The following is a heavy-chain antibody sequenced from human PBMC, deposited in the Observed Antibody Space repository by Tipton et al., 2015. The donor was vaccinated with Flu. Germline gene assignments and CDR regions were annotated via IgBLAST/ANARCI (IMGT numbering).Heavy chain of an antibody. CDR1: GGSLSSFY. CDR2: IYTSGSA. V-gene: IGHV4-4*07. J-gene: IGHJ4*02. Sequence: TLSLTCTVSGGSLSSFYWSWIRQPVGMGLEWIGRIYTSGSAKYNPSLKSRVTMSVDTSKQQLSLKLTSVTAADTAVYYCARGSGSGTYVIFDYWGSGTLVTVSS. CDR3: ARGSGSGTYVIFDY. D-gene: IGHD3-10*01.